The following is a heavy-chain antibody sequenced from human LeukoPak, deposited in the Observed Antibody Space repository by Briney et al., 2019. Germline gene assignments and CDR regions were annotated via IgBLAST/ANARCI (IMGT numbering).Heavy chain of an antibody. V-gene: IGHV4-61*02. CDR1: GGSISSGSYY. D-gene: IGHD3-3*02. Sequence: SETLSLTCTVSGGSISSGSYYWSWIRQPAGKGLEWIGRIYSSGTTDYNPSLRSRLTMSVDTSKNQFSLILSSVTAADTAVYYCARVGSFNWFDPWGQGTLVTVSS. CDR2: IYSSGTT. J-gene: IGHJ5*02. CDR3: ARVGSFNWFDP.